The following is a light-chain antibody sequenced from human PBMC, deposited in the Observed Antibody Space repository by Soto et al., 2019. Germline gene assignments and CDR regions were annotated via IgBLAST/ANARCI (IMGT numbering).Light chain of an antibody. CDR1: SSNIGAGYD. J-gene: IGLJ2*01. CDR2: GNS. CDR3: QSYDSSLSVV. V-gene: IGLV1-40*01. Sequence: QSVLTQPPSVSGAPRQRVTISCTGSSSNIGAGYDVHWYKQLPGTAPKLLIYGNSNRPSGVPDRFSGSKSGTSASLAITGLQAEDEADYYCQSYDSSLSVVFGGGTKLTVL.